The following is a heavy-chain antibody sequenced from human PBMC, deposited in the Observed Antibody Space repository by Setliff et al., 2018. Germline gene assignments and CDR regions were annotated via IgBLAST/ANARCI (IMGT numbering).Heavy chain of an antibody. J-gene: IGHJ3*02. CDR2: FRPSGRT. Sequence: SETLSLTCAVSGSAISSGHYWGWIRQPPGKGGLEWIGSFRPSGRTYNPSFKSRVTISLDTSRKQFSLKLTSVTAADTAVYYCVRDAGDGYGVDAYAGGGFDIWGQGTMVTVSS. D-gene: IGHD4-17*01. V-gene: IGHV4-38-2*02. CDR3: VRDAGDGYGVDAYAGGGFDI. CDR1: GSAISSGHY.